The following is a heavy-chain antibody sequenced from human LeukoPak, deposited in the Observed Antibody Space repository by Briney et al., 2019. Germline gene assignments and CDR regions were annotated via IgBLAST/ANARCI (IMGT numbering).Heavy chain of an antibody. CDR2: INHSGST. J-gene: IGHJ4*02. CDR1: GGSFSGYY. CDR3: ARGWSDDGYAEFDY. D-gene: IGHD2-8*01. Sequence: SETLSLTCAVYGGSFSGYYWSWIRQPPGKGLEWIGEINHSGSTNYNPSLKSRVTISVDTSKNQFSLRLSSVTAADTAVYYCARGWSDDGYAEFDYWGQGTLVTVSS. V-gene: IGHV4-34*01.